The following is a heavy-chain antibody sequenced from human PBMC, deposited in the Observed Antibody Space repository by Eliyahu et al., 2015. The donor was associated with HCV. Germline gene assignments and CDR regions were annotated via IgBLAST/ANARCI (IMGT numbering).Heavy chain of an antibody. CDR1: GGSXTTYY. D-gene: IGHD6-19*01. V-gene: IGHV4-59*01. J-gene: IGHJ5*02. CDR3: ASGGGGIAVTGTGGWFDP. Sequence: QVQLQESXPGLVKPSXTLSLTCTVSGGSXTTYYWSWIRQPPGKGLEWIGYIHYSGSTNYNPSLKSRVTISXDTSKNQFSLNLTSVTAADTAMYYCASGGGGIAVTGTGGWFDPWGQGTLVTVSS. CDR2: IHYSGST.